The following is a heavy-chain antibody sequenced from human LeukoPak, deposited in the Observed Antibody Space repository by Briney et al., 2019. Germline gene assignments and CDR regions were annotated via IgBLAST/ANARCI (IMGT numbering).Heavy chain of an antibody. V-gene: IGHV3-23*01. J-gene: IGHJ6*02. CDR2: ISGSDGST. Sequence: PGGSLRLSCAASGFTFSSYAMSWVRQAPGKGLEWVSAISGSDGSTYYADSVKGRFTISRDNSKNTLYLQMNSLRAEDTAAYYCAKLSPAYYYGMDVWGQGTTVTVSS. D-gene: IGHD6-25*01. CDR3: AKLSPAYYYGMDV. CDR1: GFTFSSYA.